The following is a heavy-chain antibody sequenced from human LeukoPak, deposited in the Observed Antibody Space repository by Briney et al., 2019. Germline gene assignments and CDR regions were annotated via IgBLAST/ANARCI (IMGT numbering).Heavy chain of an antibody. J-gene: IGHJ4*02. D-gene: IGHD2-15*01. Sequence: TSETLSLTCTVSGGSISNYYWSWIRQPAGKGLEWIGRISSSGSTDYNPSLKSRLTMSVDMSKNQFSLKLNSVTAADTAVYYCAREGRSSTPGYWGQGTLVTVSS. V-gene: IGHV4-4*07. CDR1: GGSISNYY. CDR2: ISSSGST. CDR3: AREGRSSTPGY.